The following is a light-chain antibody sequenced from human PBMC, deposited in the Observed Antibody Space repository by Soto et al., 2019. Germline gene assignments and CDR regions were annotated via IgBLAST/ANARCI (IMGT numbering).Light chain of an antibody. CDR2: DVT. CDR3: SSYTRTNTLV. V-gene: IGLV2-14*01. J-gene: IGLJ3*02. Sequence: QSALIQPVSVSGSPGQSITISCTGSSSDVGGYNFVSWYQQHPGKAPKLMIYDVTNRRSGVSNRFSASKSGDTASLTISGLQAEDEADYYCSSYTRTNTLVFGGGTKLTVL. CDR1: SSDVGGYNF.